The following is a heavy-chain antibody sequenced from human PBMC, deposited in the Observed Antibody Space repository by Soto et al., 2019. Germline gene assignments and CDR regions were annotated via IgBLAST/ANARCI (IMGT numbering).Heavy chain of an antibody. V-gene: IGHV1-69*06. CDR1: GGTFSSYA. CDR2: IIPIFGTA. D-gene: IGHD6-13*01. J-gene: IGHJ4*02. CDR3: ARDVPGIAAPGLDY. Sequence: SVKVSCKASGGTFSSYAISWVRQAPGQGLEWMGGIIPIFGTANYAQKFQGRVTITADKSTSTAYMELSSLGSEDTAVYYCARDVPGIAAPGLDYWGQGTLVTVSS.